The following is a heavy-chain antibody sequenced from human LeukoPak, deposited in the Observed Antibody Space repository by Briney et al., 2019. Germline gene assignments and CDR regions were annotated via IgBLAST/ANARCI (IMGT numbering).Heavy chain of an antibody. Sequence: SETLSLTCAVYGGSFSGYHWSWIRQPPGKGLEWIGEINHSGSTNYNPSLKSRVTISVDTSKNQFSLKLSSVTAADTAVYYCARGYYDFDYWGQGTLVTVSS. J-gene: IGHJ4*02. V-gene: IGHV4-34*01. CDR3: ARGYYDFDY. CDR2: INHSGST. CDR1: GGSFSGYH. D-gene: IGHD3-3*01.